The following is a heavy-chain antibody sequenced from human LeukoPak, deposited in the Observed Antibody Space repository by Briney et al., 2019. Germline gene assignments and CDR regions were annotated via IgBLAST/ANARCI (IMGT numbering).Heavy chain of an antibody. D-gene: IGHD3-10*01. J-gene: IGHJ4*02. CDR3: AKDLEYYYGSGSYFGDY. V-gene: IGHV3-30*02. CDR1: GFTFSSYG. CDR2: IRYDGSNK. Sequence: PGGSLRLSCAASGFTFSSYGMHWVRQAPGKGLEWVAFIRYDGSNKYYADSVKGRSTIPRDNSKNTLYLQMNSLRAEDTAVYYCAKDLEYYYGSGSYFGDYWGQGTLVTVSS.